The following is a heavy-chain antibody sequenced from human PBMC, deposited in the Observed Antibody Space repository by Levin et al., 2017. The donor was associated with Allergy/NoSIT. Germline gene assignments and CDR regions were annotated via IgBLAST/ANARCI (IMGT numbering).Heavy chain of an antibody. D-gene: IGHD2-15*01. CDR3: ARILWGSGGPPDF. V-gene: IGHV5-10-1*01. CDR1: GYRFTSHY. J-gene: IGHJ4*02. CDR2: IDPSDSYT. Sequence: PGESLKISCKGSGYRFTSHYITWVRQMPEKGLEWMGKIDPSDSYTKYSPSFQGHVTFSANKSISTAYLQWSSLKASDTALYYCARILWGSGGPPDFWGQGTLVTVSS.